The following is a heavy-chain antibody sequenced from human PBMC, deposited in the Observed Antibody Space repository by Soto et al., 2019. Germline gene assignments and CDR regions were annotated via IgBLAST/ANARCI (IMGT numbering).Heavy chain of an antibody. D-gene: IGHD3-22*01. CDR1: GYSISSGYY. CDR2: IYHSGST. V-gene: IGHV4-38-2*02. Sequence: SETLSLTCAVSGYSISSGYYWGWIRQPPGKGLEWIGSIYHSGSTYYNPSLKSRVTISVDTSKNQFSLKLSSVTAADTAVYYCARDRAMIVVVMQGFDYWGQGTLVTVSS. J-gene: IGHJ4*02. CDR3: ARDRAMIVVVMQGFDY.